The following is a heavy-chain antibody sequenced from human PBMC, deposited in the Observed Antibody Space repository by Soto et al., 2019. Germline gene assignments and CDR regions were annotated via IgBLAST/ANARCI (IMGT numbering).Heavy chain of an antibody. J-gene: IGHJ5*02. CDR1: GGTFSSYA. CDR3: ARDPIDGYNYGGWFDP. D-gene: IGHD5-12*01. CDR2: ISPIFGTA. V-gene: IGHV1-69*06. Sequence: QVQLVQSGAEVKKPGSSVKVSCKASGGTFSSYAISWLRQAPGQGLEWMGGISPIFGTANYAQKFQGRVTITADKSTSTAYMELSSLRSEDTAVYYCARDPIDGYNYGGWFDPWGQGTLVTVSS.